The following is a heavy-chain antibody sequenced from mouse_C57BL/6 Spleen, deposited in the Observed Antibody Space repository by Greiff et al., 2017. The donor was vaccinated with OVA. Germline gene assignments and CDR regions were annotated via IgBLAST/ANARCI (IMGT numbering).Heavy chain of an antibody. Sequence: QVQLKQPGAELVMPGASVKLSCKASGYTFTSYWMHWVKQRPGQGLEWIGEIDPSDSYTNYNQKFKGKSTLTVDKSSSTAYMQLSSLTSEDSAVYYCARRGNTFDYWGQGTTLTVSS. CDR3: ARRGNTFDY. D-gene: IGHD2-1*01. CDR1: GYTFTSYW. V-gene: IGHV1-69*01. CDR2: IDPSDSYT. J-gene: IGHJ2*01.